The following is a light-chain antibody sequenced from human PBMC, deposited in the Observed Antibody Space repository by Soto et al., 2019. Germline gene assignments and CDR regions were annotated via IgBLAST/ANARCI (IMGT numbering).Light chain of an antibody. V-gene: IGKV1-5*03. CDR3: QEYNNNWA. CDR1: QSISVW. Sequence: DIQMTQSPSAMSASLGDRVTITCRASQSISVWLAWYQQKPGKAPKLLIHTASSLESGVPSRFSGSASGTEFTLTITSLQPDDFGTYYCQEYNNNWAFGQGTKV. J-gene: IGKJ1*01. CDR2: TAS.